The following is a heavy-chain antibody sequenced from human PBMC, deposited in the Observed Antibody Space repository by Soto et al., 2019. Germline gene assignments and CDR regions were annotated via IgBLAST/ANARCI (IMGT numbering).Heavy chain of an antibody. J-gene: IGHJ6*02. V-gene: IGHV3-48*03. D-gene: IGHD3-3*01. CDR1: GFAFSSCE. CDR3: ARAPRLRFLEWLSPAYYYYGMDV. CDR2: ISSSGSTI. Sequence: PGGSLRLSCAASGFAFSSCEMNWVRQDPGKGLEWVSYISSSGSTIYYADSVKGRFTISRDNAKNSLYLQMNSLRAEDTAVYYCARAPRLRFLEWLSPAYYYYGMDVWGQGTTVTVSS.